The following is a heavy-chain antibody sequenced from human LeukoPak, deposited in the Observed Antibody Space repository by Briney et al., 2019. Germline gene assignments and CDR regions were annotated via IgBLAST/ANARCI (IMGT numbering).Heavy chain of an antibody. D-gene: IGHD6-13*01. CDR3: ARGTLKAAATDSDY. Sequence: PGGSLRLSCAASGFTFDDYGMSWVRQAPGKGLEWVSGINWNGGSTGYADSVKGRFTISRDSAKNSLYLQMNSLRAEDTALYYCARGTLKAAATDSDYWGQGTLVTVSS. CDR2: INWNGGST. CDR1: GFTFDDYG. J-gene: IGHJ4*02. V-gene: IGHV3-20*04.